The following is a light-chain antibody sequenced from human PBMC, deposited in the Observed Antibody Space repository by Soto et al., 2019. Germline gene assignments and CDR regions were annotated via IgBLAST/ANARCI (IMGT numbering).Light chain of an antibody. CDR3: CSYSGSMTYGV. CDR1: SSDVGTYNL. V-gene: IGLV2-23*01. CDR2: EGS. J-gene: IGLJ2*01. Sequence: QSALTQPASVSGSPGQSITISCTGTSSDVGTYNLVSWYQQHPGKAPRLMIYEGSKRPSGVSNRFSGSKSGNTASLTISGLQAEDEADYYCCSYSGSMTYGVFGGGTKSPS.